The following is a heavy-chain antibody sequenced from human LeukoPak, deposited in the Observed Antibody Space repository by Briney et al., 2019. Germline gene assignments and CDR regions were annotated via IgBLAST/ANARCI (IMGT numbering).Heavy chain of an antibody. Sequence: PGGSLRLSCAASGFSFNKYYMSWIRQAPGKGLEWLTYISTTGSTIYYADSVKGRFTISRDNAKNSLYLQMNSLRAEDTALYYCAKSILSGYPPSGQDWFDPWGQGTLVTVSS. V-gene: IGHV3-11*01. CDR3: AKSILSGYPPSGQDWFDP. CDR2: ISTTGSTI. D-gene: IGHD5-12*01. CDR1: GFSFNKYY. J-gene: IGHJ5*02.